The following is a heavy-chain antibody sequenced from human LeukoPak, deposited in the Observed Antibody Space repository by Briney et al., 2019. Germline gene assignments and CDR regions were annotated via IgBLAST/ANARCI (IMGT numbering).Heavy chain of an antibody. V-gene: IGHV3-74*01. D-gene: IGHD1-1*01. Sequence: PGGSLRLSCAASGFTVSSNYMSWVRQAPGKGLEWVSRINNDGSSASYVDSVKGRFTISRDNAKNTLFLQMNSLRAEDTAVYYCARRGTGHGMDVWGQGTTVIVSS. J-gene: IGHJ6*02. CDR2: INNDGSSA. CDR1: GFTVSSNY. CDR3: ARRGTGHGMDV.